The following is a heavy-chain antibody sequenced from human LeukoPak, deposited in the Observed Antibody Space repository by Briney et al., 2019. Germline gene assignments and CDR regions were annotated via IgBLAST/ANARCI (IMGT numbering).Heavy chain of an antibody. CDR1: GYSISSGYY. D-gene: IGHD6-19*01. J-gene: IGHJ4*02. CDR3: ARDRTEQWLVKGYYFDY. V-gene: IGHV4-38-2*02. Sequence: SETLSLTCTVSGYSISSGYYWGWIRQPPGKGLEWIGSIYHSGSTYYNPSLKSRVTISVDTSKNQFSLKLSSVTAADTAVYYCARDRTEQWLVKGYYFDYWGQGTLVTVSS. CDR2: IYHSGST.